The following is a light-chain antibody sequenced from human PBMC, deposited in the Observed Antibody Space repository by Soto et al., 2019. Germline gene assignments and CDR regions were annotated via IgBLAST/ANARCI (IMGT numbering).Light chain of an antibody. Sequence: QSALTQPASVSGSPGQSITISCTGSSSDVGGYDYVSWYQQHPGKAPKLMIYDVSNRPSGVSNRFSGSKSANTASLTISGLQAEDEADYYCSSYSSSSTLFGGGTKLTAL. CDR3: SSYSSSSTL. CDR1: SSDVGGYDY. V-gene: IGLV2-14*01. CDR2: DVS. J-gene: IGLJ2*01.